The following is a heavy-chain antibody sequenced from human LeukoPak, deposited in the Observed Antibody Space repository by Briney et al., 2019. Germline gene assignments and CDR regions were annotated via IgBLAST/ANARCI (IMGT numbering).Heavy chain of an antibody. CDR1: GFTFSSYA. CDR2: ISGSGGST. V-gene: IGHV3-23*01. J-gene: IGHJ4*02. CDR3: ARGYCSGTSCYMFDS. Sequence: GGSLRLSCAASGFTFSSYAMSWVRQAPGKGLEWVSAISGSGGSTYYADSVKGRFTISRDNAKNSLFLQMNNLRADDTAVYFCARGYCSGTSCYMFDSWGQGTRVTVSS. D-gene: IGHD2-2*02.